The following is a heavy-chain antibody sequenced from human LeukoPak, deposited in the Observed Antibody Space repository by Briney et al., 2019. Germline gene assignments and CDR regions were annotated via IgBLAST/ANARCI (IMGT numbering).Heavy chain of an antibody. J-gene: IGHJ6*03. Sequence: SETLSLTCTVSGGSISRYYWSWIRQPPGKGLEWIGFSYYTGNTNYNPSLKSRVPISVDTSTNQFSLKLSSVTAADTAVYYCARVQYAAGSYYMDVWGEGTTVTVS. V-gene: IGHV4-59*01. CDR1: GGSISRYY. D-gene: IGHD2-15*01. CDR2: SYYTGNT. CDR3: ARVQYAAGSYYMDV.